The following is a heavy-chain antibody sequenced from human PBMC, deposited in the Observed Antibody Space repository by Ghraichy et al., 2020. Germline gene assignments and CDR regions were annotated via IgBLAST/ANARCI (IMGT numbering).Heavy chain of an antibody. CDR3: AREYDSSGYYPYYYYGMDV. D-gene: IGHD3-22*01. J-gene: IGHJ6*02. CDR2: ISSSSSYI. V-gene: IGHV3-21*01. CDR1: GFTFSSYS. Sequence: GGSLRLSCTASGFTFSSYSMNWVRQAPGKGLEWVSSISSSSSYIYYADSVKGRFTISRDNAKNSLYLQMNSLRAEDTAVYYCAREYDSSGYYPYYYYGMDVWGQGTTVTVSS.